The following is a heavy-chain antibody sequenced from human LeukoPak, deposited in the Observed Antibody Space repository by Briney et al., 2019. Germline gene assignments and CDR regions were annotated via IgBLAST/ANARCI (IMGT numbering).Heavy chain of an antibody. V-gene: IGHV3-53*01. CDR3: ARRAGDYSHPYDC. J-gene: IGHJ4*02. D-gene: IGHD3-22*01. CDR1: GLTVSSNC. CDR2: IYSGGNT. Sequence: GGSLRLSCAASGLTVSSNCMSWVRQAPGKGLEWVSFIYSGGNTYYADSVKGRFTISRDNSKNTVHLQMNSLRAEDTAMYYCARRAGDYSHPYDCWGQGTLVTVSS.